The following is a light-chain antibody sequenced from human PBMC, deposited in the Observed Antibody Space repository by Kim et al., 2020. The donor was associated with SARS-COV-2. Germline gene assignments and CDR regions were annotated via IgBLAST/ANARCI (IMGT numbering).Light chain of an antibody. Sequence: DIVMTQSPDSLAVSLGERATINCKSSQSVLLRSANKNYIGWDQQRPRQPPKLLISWASTRESGVPDRFSGSGAGTDFTLTISRLQAEDVAIYYCQQYYGSPRTFGRGTKVDIK. V-gene: IGKV4-1*01. J-gene: IGKJ1*01. CDR3: QQYYGSPRT. CDR1: QSVLLRSANKNY. CDR2: WAS.